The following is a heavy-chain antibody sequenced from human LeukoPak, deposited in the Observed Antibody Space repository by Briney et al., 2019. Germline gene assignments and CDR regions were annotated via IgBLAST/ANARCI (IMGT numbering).Heavy chain of an antibody. J-gene: IGHJ6*03. CDR1: GFTFSSYS. Sequence: PGGSLRLSCAASGFTFSSYSMNWVRQAPGKGLEWVSYISSSSSTIYYADSVKGRFTISRDNAKNSLYLQMNSLRAEDTAVYYCAREGIAARPGRSYYMDVWGKGTTVTVSS. V-gene: IGHV3-48*01. CDR2: ISSSSSTI. CDR3: AREGIAARPGRSYYMDV. D-gene: IGHD6-6*01.